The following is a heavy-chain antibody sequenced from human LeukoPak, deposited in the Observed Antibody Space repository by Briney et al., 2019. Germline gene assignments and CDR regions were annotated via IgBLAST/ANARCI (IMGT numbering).Heavy chain of an antibody. D-gene: IGHD3-16*01. V-gene: IGHV3-30*18. Sequence: GGSLRLSCAGSGFPFRNYGMHWVRQSPGKGLEWLALISPDGRSEYYAGSVKGRFTISRDNSKSTVYLQMNSLRPEDTASYYCAKDYGGASNFWGQGTLVTVSS. CDR1: GFPFRNYG. J-gene: IGHJ4*02. CDR2: ISPDGRSE. CDR3: AKDYGGASNF.